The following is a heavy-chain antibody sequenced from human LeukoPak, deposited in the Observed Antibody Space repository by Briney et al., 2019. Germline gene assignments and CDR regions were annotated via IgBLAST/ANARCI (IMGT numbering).Heavy chain of an antibody. CDR3: AKDRGSAWYLNTFQH. CDR2: ISYDGTFT. CDR1: GFRFSLYA. J-gene: IGHJ1*01. Sequence: GGSLRLSCEASGFRFSLYAMHWVRQAPGKGLEWVAVISYDGTFTYYADSVKGRLIISRDNSKNTLFLQMNSLRAEDTAIYYCAKDRGSAWYLNTFQHWGQGTLVTVSS. V-gene: IGHV3-30-3*01. D-gene: IGHD6-19*01.